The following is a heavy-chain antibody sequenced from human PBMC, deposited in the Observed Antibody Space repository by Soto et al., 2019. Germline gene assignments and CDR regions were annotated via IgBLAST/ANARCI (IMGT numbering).Heavy chain of an antibody. CDR2: INAGNGNT. Sequence: ASVKVSCKASGYTFTSYAMHWVRQAPGQRLEWMGWINAGNGNTKYSQKFQGRVTITRDTSASTAYMELSSLRSEDTAVYYCARARITGTTGYYYYYMDVWGKGTTVTVSS. CDR3: ARARITGTTGYYYYYMDV. D-gene: IGHD1-7*01. V-gene: IGHV1-3*01. CDR1: GYTFTSYA. J-gene: IGHJ6*03.